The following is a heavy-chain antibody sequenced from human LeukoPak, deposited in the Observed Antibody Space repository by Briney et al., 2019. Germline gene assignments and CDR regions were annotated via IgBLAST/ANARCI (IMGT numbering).Heavy chain of an antibody. J-gene: IGHJ4*02. CDR1: GFSFSSEA. CDR2: ISYHGSTT. V-gene: IGHV3-30-3*01. D-gene: IGHD6-19*01. Sequence: PGGSLRLSCAASGFSFSSEAMHWVRQAPGKGLVWVAVISYHGSTTQYADSVKGRFTISRDNSKKTVYLQMNSLRPEDTAVYFCARDKAGGWYATFDYWGQGTLVTVSS. CDR3: ARDKAGGWYATFDY.